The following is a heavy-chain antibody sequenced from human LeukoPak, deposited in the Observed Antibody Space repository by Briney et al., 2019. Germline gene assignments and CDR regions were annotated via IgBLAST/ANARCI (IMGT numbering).Heavy chain of an antibody. CDR2: FHPEDGER. V-gene: IGHV1-24*01. CDR3: ATDLIARIQLHY. CDR1: GYTLTELS. D-gene: IGHD5-18*01. Sequence: ASVKVSCKVSGYTLTELSMHWVRQAPGKGLEWMGGFHPEDGERIYAQKFQGRVSMTEDTSTDTAYMELRSLTYEDTSVYYCATDLIARIQLHYWGQGTLVTVSS. J-gene: IGHJ4*02.